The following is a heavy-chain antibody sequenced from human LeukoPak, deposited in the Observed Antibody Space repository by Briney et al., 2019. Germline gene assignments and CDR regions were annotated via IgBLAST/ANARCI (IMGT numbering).Heavy chain of an antibody. Sequence: GRSLRLSCAASGFTFSSYAMHWVRQAPGKGLEWVAVISYDGSNKYYADSVKGRFTISRDNSKNTLYLQMNSLRAEDTAVYYCAKGADDFWSGYYYDYWGQGTLVAVSS. CDR3: AKGADDFWSGYYYDY. V-gene: IGHV3-30-3*01. D-gene: IGHD3-3*01. J-gene: IGHJ4*02. CDR1: GFTFSSYA. CDR2: ISYDGSNK.